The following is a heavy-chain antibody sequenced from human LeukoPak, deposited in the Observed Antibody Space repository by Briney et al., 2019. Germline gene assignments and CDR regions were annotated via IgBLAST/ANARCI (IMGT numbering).Heavy chain of an antibody. D-gene: IGHD3-10*01. V-gene: IGHV1-8*01. J-gene: IGHJ5*02. CDR2: MNPNSGNT. Sequence: ASVKVSCKASGYTFTSYDINWVRQATGQGLEWIGWMNPNSGNTGYAQKFQGRVTMTRNTSISTAYMELSSLRSEDTAVYYCARSLRHYGSGSYYRFGWFDPWGQGTLVTVSS. CDR1: GYTFTSYD. CDR3: ARSLRHYGSGSYYRFGWFDP.